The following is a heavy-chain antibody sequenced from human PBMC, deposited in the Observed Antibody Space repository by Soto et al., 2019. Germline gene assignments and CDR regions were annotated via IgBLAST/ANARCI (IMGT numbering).Heavy chain of an antibody. V-gene: IGHV3-7*03. CDR2: IKQDGSEK. D-gene: IGHD5-12*01. CDR1: GFTFSTYW. Sequence: WGSLRLSCAASGFTFSTYWMSWVRQAPGKGLEWVANIKQDGSEKYYVDSVKGRFTISRDNAKNSLYLQMNSLRAEDTAVYYCARLPGYSGYGWFDPWGPGTLVTVSS. J-gene: IGHJ5*02. CDR3: ARLPGYSGYGWFDP.